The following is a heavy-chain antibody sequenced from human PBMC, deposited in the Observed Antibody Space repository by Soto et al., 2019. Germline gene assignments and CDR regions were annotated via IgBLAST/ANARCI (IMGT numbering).Heavy chain of an antibody. J-gene: IGHJ6*02. D-gene: IGHD2-2*01. V-gene: IGHV1-69*01. CDR2: IIPIPGTA. CDR3: ASSQGSSTSLEIYYYYYYGMEV. Sequence: QVQLVQSGAEVKKPGSSVKVSCKASGGTFGSYAISWVRQAPGQGLEWMGGIIPIPGTANYAQKFQGRVTIAADESTSTAYMELSSLRSEDTAVYYCASSQGSSTSLEIYYYYYYGMEVWGQGTTVTVSS. CDR1: GGTFGSYA.